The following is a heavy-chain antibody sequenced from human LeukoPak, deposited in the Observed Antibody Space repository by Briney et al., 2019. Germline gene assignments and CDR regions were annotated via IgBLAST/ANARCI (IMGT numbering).Heavy chain of an antibody. CDR1: GGSITNTNY. V-gene: IGHV4-4*02. Sequence: SETLSLTCGVSGGSITNTNYWTWVRQPPGKGLEWIGEVNLQGSTNYNPSLMGRVAISVDTSENHISLQLTSVTAADTAVYYCARKNDFDIWGQGTTVTVSS. J-gene: IGHJ3*02. CDR2: VNLQGST. CDR3: ARKNDFDI.